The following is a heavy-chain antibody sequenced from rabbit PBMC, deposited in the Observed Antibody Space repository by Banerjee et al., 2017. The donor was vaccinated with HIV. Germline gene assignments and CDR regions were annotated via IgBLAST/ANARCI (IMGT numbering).Heavy chain of an antibody. J-gene: IGHJ4*01. CDR2: IYAGSSGST. CDR3: ARNVAGSGWGEFDL. V-gene: IGHV1S40*01. Sequence: QSLEESGGDLVKPGASLTLTCTAAGFSFSGSHYMCWVRQAPGKGLEWIACIYAGSSGSTYYASWAKGRFTISKTSSTTVTLQMTSLTAADTATYFCARNVAGSGWGEFDLWGPGTLVTVS. CDR1: GFSFSGSHY. D-gene: IGHD4-1*01.